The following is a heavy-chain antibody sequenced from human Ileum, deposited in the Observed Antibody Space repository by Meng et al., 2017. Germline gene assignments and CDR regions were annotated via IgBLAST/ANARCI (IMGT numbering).Heavy chain of an antibody. CDR2: AST. D-gene: IGHD1-26*01. Sequence: QVQLQESRPGLVRPSETLSLLCTVSGGSVSRAGYQWGWIRQPPGKGLEWIGYASTNYNPSLKSRVTISLDTSRNQFSLSLSSVTAADTAVYYCARDHMGSLDYWGQGILVTVSS. CDR3: ARDHMGSLDY. CDR1: GGSVSRAGYQ. V-gene: IGHV4-61*08. J-gene: IGHJ4*02.